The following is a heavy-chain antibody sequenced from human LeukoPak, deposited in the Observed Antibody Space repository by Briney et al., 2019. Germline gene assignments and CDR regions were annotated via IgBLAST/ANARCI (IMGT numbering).Heavy chain of an antibody. D-gene: IGHD3-16*02. J-gene: IGHJ6*02. CDR3: ARGFYRSRMDV. V-gene: IGHV4-39*07. CDR2: INHSGST. CDR1: GGSITSSSYY. Sequence: SETLSLTCTVSGGSITSSSYYWGWIRQPSGKGLEWIGEINHSGSTNYNPSLKSRVTISVDTSKNQFSLKLSSVTAADTAVYYCARGFYRSRMDVWGQGTTVTVSS.